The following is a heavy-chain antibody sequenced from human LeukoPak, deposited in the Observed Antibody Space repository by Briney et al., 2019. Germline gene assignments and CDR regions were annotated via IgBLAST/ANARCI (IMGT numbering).Heavy chain of an antibody. J-gene: IGHJ4*02. CDR1: GFTFSSYA. V-gene: IGHV3-23*01. D-gene: IGHD6-13*01. CDR2: ISGSGGST. CDR3: AKDIAAAGTAFDY. Sequence: LPGGSLRLSCAASGFTFSSYAMSWVRQAPGKGLEWVSAISGSGGSTYYADSVKGRFTNSRDNSKNTLYLQMNSLRAEDTAVYYCAKDIAAAGTAFDYWGQGTLVTVSS.